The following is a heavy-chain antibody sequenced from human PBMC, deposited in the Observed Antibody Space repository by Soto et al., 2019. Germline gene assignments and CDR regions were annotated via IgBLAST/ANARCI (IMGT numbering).Heavy chain of an antibody. CDR2: IYKTGST. Sequence: QVQLQESGPGLVKPSQTLSLTCTVSGGPISSGAYYWSWIRQHPGKGLEWIGYIYKTGSTYYNPSLKSRVTISIDTSKNQFSLKLSSVTAADTAVYYCARVGGYQLLYGVDYWGQGTLVTVSS. D-gene: IGHD2-2*02. V-gene: IGHV4-31*03. J-gene: IGHJ4*02. CDR1: GGPISSGAYY. CDR3: ARVGGYQLLYGVDY.